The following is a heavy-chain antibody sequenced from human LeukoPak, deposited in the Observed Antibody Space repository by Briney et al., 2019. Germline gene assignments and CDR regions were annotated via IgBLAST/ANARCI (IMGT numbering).Heavy chain of an antibody. J-gene: IGHJ6*02. CDR2: MYYSGST. D-gene: IGHD4-17*01. CDR1: GASIDRSTYY. Sequence: SETLSLTCSVSGASIDRSTYYWGWIRQVPGKGLEWIGYMYYSGSTNYNPSLKSRVTISVDTSKNQFSLKLSSVTAADTAVYYCARGDGDYISYYYYGMDVWGQGTTVTVSS. CDR3: ARGDGDYISYYYYGMDV. V-gene: IGHV4-61*05.